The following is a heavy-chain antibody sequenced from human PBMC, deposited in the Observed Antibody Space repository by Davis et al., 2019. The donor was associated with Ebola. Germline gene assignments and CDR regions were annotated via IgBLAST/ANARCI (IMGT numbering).Heavy chain of an antibody. CDR2: IYYSGST. D-gene: IGHD1-1*01. V-gene: IGHV4-59*01. J-gene: IGHJ5*02. CDR3: ARGGGTHWFDP. Sequence: MPSETLSLTCAVYGGSFSGYYWSWIRQPPGKGLEWIGYIYYSGSTNYNPSLKSRVTISVDTSKNQFSLKLSSVTAADTAVYYCARGGGTHWFDPWGQGTLVTVSS. CDR1: GGSFSGYY.